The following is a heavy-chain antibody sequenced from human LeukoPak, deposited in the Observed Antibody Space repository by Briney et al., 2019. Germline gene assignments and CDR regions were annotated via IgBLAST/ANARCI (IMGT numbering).Heavy chain of an antibody. CDR2: IYHSGST. CDR1: GGSISNNNW. V-gene: IGHV4-4*02. CDR3: ARGPADY. J-gene: IGHJ4*02. Sequence: SETLSLTCTVSGGSISNNNWWNWVRQPPGKGLEWIGEIYHSGSTNYNPSLKSRVTILVDKSKNQFSLKLTSVTVADTAVYYCARGPADYWGQGTLVTASS.